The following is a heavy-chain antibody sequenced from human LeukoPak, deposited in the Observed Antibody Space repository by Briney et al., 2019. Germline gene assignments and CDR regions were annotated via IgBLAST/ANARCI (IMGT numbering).Heavy chain of an antibody. CDR3: ARGQIVGATSSGFDP. CDR1: GFTFDDYA. D-gene: IGHD1-26*01. J-gene: IGHJ5*02. Sequence: GRSLRLSCAASGFTFDDYAMHWVRQAPGKGLEYVSAISSNGGSTYYANSVKGRFTISRDNSKNTLYLQMGSLRAEDMAVYYCARGQIVGATSSGFDPWGQGTLVTVSS. V-gene: IGHV3-64*01. CDR2: ISSNGGST.